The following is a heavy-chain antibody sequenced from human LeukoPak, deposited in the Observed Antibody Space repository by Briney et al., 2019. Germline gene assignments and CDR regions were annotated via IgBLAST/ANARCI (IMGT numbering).Heavy chain of an antibody. Sequence: GGSLRLSCAASGFTFSSYEMNWVRQAPGKGLEWVSYISSSGSTIYYADSVKGRFTISRDTAKNSLYLQMNSLRAEDTAVYYCARERYSSGWYYFDYWGQGTLVTVSS. CDR3: ARERYSSGWYYFDY. CDR1: GFTFSSYE. D-gene: IGHD6-19*01. J-gene: IGHJ4*02. V-gene: IGHV3-48*03. CDR2: ISSSGSTI.